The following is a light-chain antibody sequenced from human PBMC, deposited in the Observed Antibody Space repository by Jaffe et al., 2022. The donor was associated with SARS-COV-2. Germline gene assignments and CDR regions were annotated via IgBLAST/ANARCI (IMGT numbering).Light chain of an antibody. Sequence: QAVLTQPSSLSASPGAAARLTCTLRSGINVGSYRIYWYQQKPGSPPQYLLRYTSDSDNHQGSGVPSRFSGSTDASANAGILLISGLQSEDEADYYCMIWHSSAWVFGGGTKLTVL. J-gene: IGLJ2*01. CDR1: SGINVGSYR. CDR3: MIWHSSAWV. V-gene: IGLV5-45*03. CDR2: YTSDSDN.